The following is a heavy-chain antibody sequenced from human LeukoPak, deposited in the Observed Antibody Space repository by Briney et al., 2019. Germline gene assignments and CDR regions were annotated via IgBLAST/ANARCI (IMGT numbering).Heavy chain of an antibody. CDR1: GYTSTSYG. J-gene: IGHJ6*02. CDR2: ISAYNGNT. V-gene: IGHV1-18*01. D-gene: IGHD2-2*01. Sequence: ASVKVSCKASGYTSTSYGISWVRQAPGQGLEWMGWISAYNGNTNYAQKLQGRVTMTTDTSTSTAYMELRSLRSDDTAVYYCAREGGCSSTSCYYYYYYGMDVWGQGTTVTVSS. CDR3: AREGGCSSTSCYYYYYYGMDV.